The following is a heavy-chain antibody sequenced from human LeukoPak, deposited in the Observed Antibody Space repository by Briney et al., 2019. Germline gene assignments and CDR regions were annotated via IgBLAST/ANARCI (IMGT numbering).Heavy chain of an antibody. D-gene: IGHD3-22*01. Sequence: GGSLRLSCAASGFTFSDYYMSWIRQAPGKGLEWVSYISSSGSTIYYADSVKGRFTISRDNSKNTLYLQMNSLRAEDTAVYYCAKGTYYYDSSGPDYWGQGTLVTVSS. CDR3: AKGTYYYDSSGPDY. CDR2: ISSSGSTI. CDR1: GFTFSDYY. J-gene: IGHJ4*02. V-gene: IGHV3-11*04.